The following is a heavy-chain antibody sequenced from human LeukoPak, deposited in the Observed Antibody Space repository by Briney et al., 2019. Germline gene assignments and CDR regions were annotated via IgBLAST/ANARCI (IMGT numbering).Heavy chain of an antibody. D-gene: IGHD3-9*01. CDR2: INHSGST. Sequence: PSETLSLTCTVSGGSISSYYWSWIRQPPGKGLEWIGEINHSGSTNYNPSLKSRVTISVDTSKNQFSLKLSSVTAADTAVYYCARLDYGIAWGQGTLVTVSS. J-gene: IGHJ5*02. CDR1: GGSISSYY. CDR3: ARLDYGIA. V-gene: IGHV4-34*01.